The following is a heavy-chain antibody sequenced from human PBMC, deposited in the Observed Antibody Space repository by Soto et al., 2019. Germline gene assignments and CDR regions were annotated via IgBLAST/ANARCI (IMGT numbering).Heavy chain of an antibody. CDR3: ARVEGSGSYYNEEAFDI. V-gene: IGHV4-30-2*01. J-gene: IGHJ3*02. D-gene: IGHD3-10*01. Sequence: SETLSLTSAVSGGSISSGGYSWSWIRQPPGKGLEWIGYIYHSGSTYYNPSLKSRVTISVDRSKNQFSLKLSSVTAADTAVEYCARVEGSGSYYNEEAFDIWGQGTMVT. CDR1: GGSISSGGYS. CDR2: IYHSGST.